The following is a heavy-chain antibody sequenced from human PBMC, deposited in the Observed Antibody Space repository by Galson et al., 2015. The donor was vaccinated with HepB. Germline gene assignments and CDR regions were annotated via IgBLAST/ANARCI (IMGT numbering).Heavy chain of an antibody. CDR3: ARDKYYYDSRGYYYDLDY. J-gene: IGHJ4*02. CDR1: GYTFTSYG. Sequence: SVKVSCKASGYTFTSYGISWVRQAPGQGLEWMGWISAYNGNTNYAQKLQGRVTMTTDTSTSTAYMELRSLRSDDTAVYYCARDKYYYDSRGYYYDLDYWGQGTLVTVSS. V-gene: IGHV1-18*04. D-gene: IGHD3-22*01. CDR2: ISAYNGNT.